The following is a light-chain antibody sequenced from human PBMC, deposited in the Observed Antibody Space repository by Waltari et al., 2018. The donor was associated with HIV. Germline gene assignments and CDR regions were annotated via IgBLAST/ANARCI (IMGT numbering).Light chain of an antibody. CDR2: EVT. Sequence: LTQPASLPGQSITISCTGTSTDVGSYNLVSWYQQHPGKAPKLMIYEVTKRPSGISTRFSGSRSGNTASRTIAGLQADDEADYYCFSYAGGPRVCGGGTKLTVL. J-gene: IGLJ3*02. CDR1: STDVGSYNL. V-gene: IGLV2-23*02. CDR3: FSYAGGPRV.